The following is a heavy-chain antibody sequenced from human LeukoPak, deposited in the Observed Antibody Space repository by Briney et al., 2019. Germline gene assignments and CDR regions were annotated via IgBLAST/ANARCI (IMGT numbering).Heavy chain of an antibody. CDR1: AFIFSNYA. CDR2: ISYDGRNK. Sequence: GGSLRLSCAASAFIFSNYAMHWVRQAPGKGLEGVAVISYDGRNKYYADSVKGRFTISRDNSKYTLYVQMNSLRSEDTAMYYCARELIVGGNSWGAFDIWGQGTMVTVSS. D-gene: IGHD1-26*01. CDR3: ARELIVGGNSWGAFDI. V-gene: IGHV3-33*01. J-gene: IGHJ3*02.